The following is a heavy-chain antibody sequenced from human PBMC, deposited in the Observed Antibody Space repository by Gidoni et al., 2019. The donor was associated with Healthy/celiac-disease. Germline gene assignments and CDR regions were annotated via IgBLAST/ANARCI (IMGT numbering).Heavy chain of an antibody. Sequence: QLQLQESGPGLVNPSATLSLTCTVSGGSISSSSYYWGWIRQPPGKGLEWIGSIYYSGSTYYNPSLKSRLTISVDTSKNQFSLKLSSVTAADTAVYYCARHGYSNFDFDYWGQGTLVTVSS. CDR3: ARHGYSNFDFDY. CDR2: IYYSGST. CDR1: GGSISSSSYY. D-gene: IGHD4-4*01. V-gene: IGHV4-39*01. J-gene: IGHJ4*02.